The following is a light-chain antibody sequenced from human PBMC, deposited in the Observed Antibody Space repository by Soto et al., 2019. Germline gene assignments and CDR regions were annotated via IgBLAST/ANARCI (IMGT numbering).Light chain of an antibody. CDR1: SSDVCGYNY. CDR3: SSYTSSSTLFYV. J-gene: IGLJ1*01. V-gene: IGLV2-14*01. Sequence: QSALTQPASVSGSPGQSITISCTGTSSDVCGYNYVSWYQQHPGKAPKLMIYDVSNRPSGVSNRFSSSKSGNTASLTISGLQAEDEADYYCSSYTSSSTLFYVFGTGTKVTVL. CDR2: DVS.